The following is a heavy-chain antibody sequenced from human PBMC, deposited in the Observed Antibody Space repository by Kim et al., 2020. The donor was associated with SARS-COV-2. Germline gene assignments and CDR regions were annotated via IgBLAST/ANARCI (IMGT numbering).Heavy chain of an antibody. D-gene: IGHD5-12*01. V-gene: IGHV1-69*02. CDR2: GIA. Sequence: GIANSAQKFQGRVTITADKSTSTAYMELSSLRSEDTAVYYCARGSLVATGWGQGTLVTVSS. J-gene: IGHJ4*02. CDR3: ARGSLVATG.